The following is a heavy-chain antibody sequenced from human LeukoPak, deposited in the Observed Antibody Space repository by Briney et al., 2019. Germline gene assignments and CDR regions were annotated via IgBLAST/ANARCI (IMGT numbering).Heavy chain of an antibody. CDR1: GFTFSSYG. D-gene: IGHD3-3*01. CDR3: AKETNRYDFWSGYWFAFDI. Sequence: GGSLRLSCAASGFTFSSYGMHWVRQAPGKGLEWVAFIRYDGSNKYYADSVKGRFTISRDNSKNTLYLQMNSLRAEDTAVYYCAKETNRYDFWSGYWFAFDIWGQGTMVTVSS. J-gene: IGHJ3*02. V-gene: IGHV3-30*02. CDR2: IRYDGSNK.